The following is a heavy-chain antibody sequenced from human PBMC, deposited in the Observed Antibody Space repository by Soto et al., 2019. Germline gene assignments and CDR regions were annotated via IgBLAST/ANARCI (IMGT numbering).Heavy chain of an antibody. Sequence: QVQLVQSGAEVRKPGSSLRVSCKSSGATFSTTGISWVRQAPGQGLEWMGGIIPLFGTPKYARKFQGRVSITADESTDTVYMELNRLRPDEAAVYYCARASPVICGGDPCYRLDSSFDSWGQGSLVIVSS. CDR2: IIPLFGTP. CDR1: GATFSTTG. D-gene: IGHD2-21*02. CDR3: ARASPVICGGDPCYRLDSSFDS. V-gene: IGHV1-69*01. J-gene: IGHJ5*01.